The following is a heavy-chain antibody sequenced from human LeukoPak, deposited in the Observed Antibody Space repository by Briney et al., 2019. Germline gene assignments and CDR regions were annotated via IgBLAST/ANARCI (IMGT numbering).Heavy chain of an antibody. V-gene: IGHV3-23*01. Sequence: PGGSLRLSCAASRFTFSTYAMSWVRQAPGKGLEWVSGISGSGSSTYYADSVKGRFTISRDNAKNSLYLQMNSLRAEDTAVYYCARGTRLRWTDYWGQGTLVTVSS. D-gene: IGHD5-24*01. CDR1: RFTFSTYA. J-gene: IGHJ4*02. CDR2: ISGSGSST. CDR3: ARGTRLRWTDY.